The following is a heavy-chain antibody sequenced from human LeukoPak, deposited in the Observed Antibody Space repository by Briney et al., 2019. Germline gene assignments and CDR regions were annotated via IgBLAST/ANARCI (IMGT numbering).Heavy chain of an antibody. CDR1: GFTFSNYA. D-gene: IGHD2-15*01. CDR3: AKGARYCSGGSCFDEYYFDY. J-gene: IGHJ4*02. Sequence: GGSLRLSCAASGFTFSNYAMSWVRQAPGKGLEWVSGISGSGGSTYYAGSVKGRFTISRDNSKNTLYLQMNSLRAEDTAVYFCAKGARYCSGGSCFDEYYFDYWGQGTLVTVSS. V-gene: IGHV3-23*01. CDR2: ISGSGGST.